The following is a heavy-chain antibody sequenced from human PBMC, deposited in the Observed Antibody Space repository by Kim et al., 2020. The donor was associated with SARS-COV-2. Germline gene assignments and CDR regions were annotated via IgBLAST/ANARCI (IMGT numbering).Heavy chain of an antibody. CDR3: ATWIQLWSFSDY. J-gene: IGHJ4*02. CDR2: ISSSGSTI. D-gene: IGHD5-18*01. V-gene: IGHV3-11*01. Sequence: GGSLRLSCAASGFTFSDYYMSWIRQAPGKGLEWVSYISSSGSTIYYADSVKGRFTISRDNAKNSLYLQMNSLRAEDTAVYYCATWIQLWSFSDYWGQGTLVTVSS. CDR1: GFTFSDYY.